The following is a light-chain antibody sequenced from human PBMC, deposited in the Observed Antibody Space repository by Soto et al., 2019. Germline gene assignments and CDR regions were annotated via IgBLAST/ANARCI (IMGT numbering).Light chain of an antibody. CDR3: QQLDSYPLT. V-gene: IGKV1-9*01. CDR2: AAS. J-gene: IGKJ4*01. Sequence: QLTQSPSSLSASVGDRVTITCRASQGISSYLAWYQLKPGKAPKLLIYAASTLQSGVPSRFSGSGSGTDFTLTISSLQPEDFATYYCQQLDSYPLTFGGGTKVEIK. CDR1: QGISSY.